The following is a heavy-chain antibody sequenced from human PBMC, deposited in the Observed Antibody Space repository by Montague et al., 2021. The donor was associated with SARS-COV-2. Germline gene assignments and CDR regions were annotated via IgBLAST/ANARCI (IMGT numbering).Heavy chain of an antibody. V-gene: IGHV4-38-2*02. CDR3: ASQVAYLDYFDP. J-gene: IGHJ5*02. D-gene: IGHD4-11*01. CDR1: GRSISTDHY. Sequence: SETLSLTCTVSGRSISTDHYWGWIRQPPGKGLEWIGSIHHSGNTYYNPSLKGRLTISIDTSKNQFSLKLTSLTAADTAVYYCASQVAYLDYFDPWGQGTLVTVSS. CDR2: IHHSGNT.